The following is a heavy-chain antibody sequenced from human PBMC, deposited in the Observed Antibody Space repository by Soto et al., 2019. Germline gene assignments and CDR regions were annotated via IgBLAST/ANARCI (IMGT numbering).Heavy chain of an antibody. D-gene: IGHD2-2*01. CDR3: ARDFRDSCSGTSCIYFDS. V-gene: IGHV1-18*01. Sequence: QVQLVQSGGEVKEPGASVRVSCKTFGYAFTSYGISWVRQAPGQGLEWMAWISANNGDTNSAEKFQGRVTLTTDSSTNTAYMELRSLSSDDTAIYYFARDFRDSCSGTSCIYFDSWGQGTLVTVSS. J-gene: IGHJ4*02. CDR1: GYAFTSYG. CDR2: ISANNGDT.